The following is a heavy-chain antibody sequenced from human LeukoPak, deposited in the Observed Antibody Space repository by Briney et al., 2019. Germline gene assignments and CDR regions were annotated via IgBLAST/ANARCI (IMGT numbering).Heavy chain of an antibody. Sequence: ASVKVSCKASGYTFTGYYMHWVRQAPGQGLEWMGWINPNSGGTNYAQKFQGRVTMTRDTSISTAYMELSRLRSDDTAVYYCARGSRSSSWYEDLRPHAFDIWGQGTMVTVSS. J-gene: IGHJ3*02. D-gene: IGHD6-13*01. V-gene: IGHV1-2*02. CDR1: GYTFTGYY. CDR3: ARGSRSSSWYEDLRPHAFDI. CDR2: INPNSGGT.